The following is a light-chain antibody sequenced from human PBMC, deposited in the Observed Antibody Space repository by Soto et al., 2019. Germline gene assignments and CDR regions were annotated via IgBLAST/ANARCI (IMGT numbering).Light chain of an antibody. CDR3: QQYNSYPYT. V-gene: IGKV1-5*03. J-gene: IGKJ2*01. CDR1: QSISSW. Sequence: IQMTQSPSTLSASVGDRVTITCRASQSISSWLAWYQQKPGKAPKLLIYKASSLERGVPATFSGSGSGTEFTLTISGLQPDDFATYYCQQYNSYPYTFGQGTKLEIK. CDR2: KAS.